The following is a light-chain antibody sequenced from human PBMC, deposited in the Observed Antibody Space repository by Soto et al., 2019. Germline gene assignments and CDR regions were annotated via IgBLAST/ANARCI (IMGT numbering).Light chain of an antibody. CDR3: SSYTHTSTPNV. CDR1: SSDVGTYDF. CDR2: DVS. Sequence: QSALTQPASVSGSPGQSIAISCTGSSSDVGTYDFVSWYQQHPGKAPELMIYDVSNRPSGISNRFSGSNSGNTASLTISGLQAEDEADYYCSSYTHTSTPNVFGTGTKLTVL. V-gene: IGLV2-14*03. J-gene: IGLJ1*01.